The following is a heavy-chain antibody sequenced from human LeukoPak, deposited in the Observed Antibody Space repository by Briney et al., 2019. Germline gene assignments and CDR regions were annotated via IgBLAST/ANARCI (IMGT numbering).Heavy chain of an antibody. CDR1: GFTFSSYA. Sequence: QAGGSLRLSCAASGFTFSSYAMSWVRQAPGKGLEWVSYISSSSSTIYYADSVKGRFTISRDNAKNSLYLQMNSLRAEDTAVYYCARSKEINDYYYYYMDVWGKGTTVTVSS. CDR3: ARSKEINDYYYYYMDV. CDR2: ISSSSSTI. J-gene: IGHJ6*03. V-gene: IGHV3-48*01. D-gene: IGHD3-16*01.